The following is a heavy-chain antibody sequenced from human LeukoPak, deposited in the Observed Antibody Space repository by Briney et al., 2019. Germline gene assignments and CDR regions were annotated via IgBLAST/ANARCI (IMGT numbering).Heavy chain of an antibody. CDR3: ARGGNYWPQWWFDP. CDR2: IYSGGST. D-gene: IGHD1-26*01. J-gene: IGHJ5*02. V-gene: IGHV3-66*01. Sequence: PGGSLRLSCAASGFTVSSNYMSWVRQAPGKGLEWVSVIYSGGSTYYADSVKGRFTISRDNSKNTLYLQMNSLRAEDTAVYYCARGGNYWPQWWFDPWGRGTLVSVSS. CDR1: GFTVSSNY.